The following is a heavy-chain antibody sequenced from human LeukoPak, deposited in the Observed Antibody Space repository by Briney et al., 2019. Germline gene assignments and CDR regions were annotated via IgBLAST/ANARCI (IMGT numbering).Heavy chain of an antibody. CDR3: ARGPEYYDFWSGYYGSDY. J-gene: IGHJ4*02. D-gene: IGHD3-3*01. CDR1: GGSFSGYY. V-gene: IGHV4-34*01. CDR2: INHSGST. Sequence: SETLSLTCAVYGGSFSGYYWSWIRQPLGKGLEWIGEINHSGSTNYNPSLKSRVTISVDTSKNQFSLKLSSVTAADTAVYYCARGPEYYDFWSGYYGSDYWGQGTLVTVSS.